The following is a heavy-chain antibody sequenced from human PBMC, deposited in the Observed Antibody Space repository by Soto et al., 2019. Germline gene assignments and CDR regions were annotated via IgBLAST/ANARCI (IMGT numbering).Heavy chain of an antibody. CDR1: GGTFSRYA. J-gene: IGHJ4*02. D-gene: IGHD3-22*01. V-gene: IGHV1-69*13. CDR3: ARACPTSYDSSGYPFDY. CDR2: TIPIFGTA. Sequence: GASVKVPCKASGGTFSRYAISWVRQAPGQGLEWMGGTIPIFGTAKYAQQFQGRVTITADESTSAAYMELSSLRSGDTAVYYCARACPTSYDSSGYPFDYWGQGTLVTVSS.